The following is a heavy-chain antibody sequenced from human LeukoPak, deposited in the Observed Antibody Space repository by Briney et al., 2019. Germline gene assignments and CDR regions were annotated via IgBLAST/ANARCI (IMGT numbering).Heavy chain of an antibody. J-gene: IGHJ4*02. CDR1: GFTFSSYA. V-gene: IGHV3-23*01. CDR3: ARDYEVTRRRYLAFALDY. D-gene: IGHD2-21*02. Sequence: PGGSLRLSCAASGFTFSSYAMSWVRQAPGKGLEWVSAISGSGGSTYYADSVKGRFTISRDNSKNTLYLQMNSLRAEDTAVYYCARDYEVTRRRYLAFALDYWGQGTLVTVSS. CDR2: ISGSGGST.